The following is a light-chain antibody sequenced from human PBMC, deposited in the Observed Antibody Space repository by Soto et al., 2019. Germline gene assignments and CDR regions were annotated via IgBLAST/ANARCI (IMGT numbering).Light chain of an antibody. V-gene: IGKV1-39*01. Sequence: IHMTHSPSSLSGSVVYRVTITCRAIQTISSWLAWYQQKPGKAPKLLIYAASSLQSGVPSRFSGSGSGTDFTLTISSLQPEDFAAYYCQQTYSTPRTFGQGTKVDIK. CDR1: QTISSW. CDR2: AAS. J-gene: IGKJ1*01. CDR3: QQTYSTPRT.